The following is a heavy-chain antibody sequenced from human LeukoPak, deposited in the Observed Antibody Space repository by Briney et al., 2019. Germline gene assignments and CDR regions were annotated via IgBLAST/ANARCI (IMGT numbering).Heavy chain of an antibody. CDR3: ARDHDSGSYYVHY. J-gene: IGHJ4*02. CDR1: GYTFTGYY. D-gene: IGHD1-26*01. CDR2: INPNSGGT. V-gene: IGHV1-2*02. Sequence: GASVKVSCKASGYTFTGYYMHWVRQAPGQGLEWXXWINPNSGGTNYAQKFQGRVTMTRDTSISTAYMELSRLRSDDTAVYYCARDHDSGSYYVHYWGQGTLVTVSS.